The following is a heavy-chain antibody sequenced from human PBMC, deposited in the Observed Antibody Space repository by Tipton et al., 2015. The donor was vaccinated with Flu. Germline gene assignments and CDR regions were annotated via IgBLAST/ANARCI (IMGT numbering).Heavy chain of an antibody. CDR3: APTPGAVAGNPGYYWGMDV. V-gene: IGHV3-23*01. CDR1: GLTLSTFA. J-gene: IGHJ6*02. Sequence: SLRLSCATSGLTLSTFAMSWVRQAPGKGLEWVSVVSGSGDKADYADSVKGRFTISRDNSKDTVYLQMNRLRVDDTAVYFCAPTPGAVAGNPGYYWGMDVWGPGTTVTVSS. CDR2: VSGSGDKA. D-gene: IGHD6-19*01.